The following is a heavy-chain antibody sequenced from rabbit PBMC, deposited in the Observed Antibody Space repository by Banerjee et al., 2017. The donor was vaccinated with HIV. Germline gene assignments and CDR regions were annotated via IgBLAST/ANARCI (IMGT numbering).Heavy chain of an antibody. CDR1: GFSLSSND. Sequence: QEQLEESGGDLVKPGASLTLTCTVSGFSLSSNDMSWFRQAPGKGLEYIGYISSGGSTWYASWVNGRFTISRDTNENTVSLKMTSLTALCLCWLSLYFKLWGQGTLVTVS. D-gene: IGHD6-1*01. V-gene: IGHV1S29*01. CDR3: YFKL. J-gene: IGHJ4*01. CDR2: ISSGGST.